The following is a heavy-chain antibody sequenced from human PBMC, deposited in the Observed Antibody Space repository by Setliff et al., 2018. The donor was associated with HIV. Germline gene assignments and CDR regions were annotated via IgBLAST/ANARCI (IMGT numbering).Heavy chain of an antibody. V-gene: IGHV4-59*11. D-gene: IGHD2-21*01. CDR1: GASISSHY. CDR3: AREIGITKSPYWHFDL. Sequence: KASETLSLTCTVSGASISSHYWTWIRQPPGKGLEWIGSIYSSGSTNYNPSLKSRLTISLDTSENQLSLKFNSVTAADTAVYFCAREIGITKSPYWHFDLWGRGTLVTVSS. CDR2: IYSSGST. J-gene: IGHJ2*01.